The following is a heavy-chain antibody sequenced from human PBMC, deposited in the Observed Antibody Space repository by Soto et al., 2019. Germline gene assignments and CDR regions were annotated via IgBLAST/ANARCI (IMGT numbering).Heavy chain of an antibody. V-gene: IGHV4-59*11. Sequence: TSETLSLTCTVSGGSMSSHYWTWLRQPPGKGLEWIGYISYSGSTYYNPSLKSRVTISADTSRNQFSLKLSSVIAADTAVYYCARADPDASVGYWGQGTLVTAPQ. CDR2: ISYSGST. CDR1: GGSMSSHY. D-gene: IGHD3-16*01. CDR3: ARADPDASVGY. J-gene: IGHJ4*02.